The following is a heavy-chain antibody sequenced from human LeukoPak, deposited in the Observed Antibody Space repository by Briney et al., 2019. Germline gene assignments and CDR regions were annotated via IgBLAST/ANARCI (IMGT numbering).Heavy chain of an antibody. V-gene: IGHV3-53*01. Sequence: GETLRLSCVATGFTFRHYDMSWVRQAPGKGLEWVSVIYSGGSTYYADSVKGRFTISRDNSKNTLYLQMNSLRAEDTAVYYCARDQNWFDPWGQGTLVTVSS. CDR2: IYSGGST. J-gene: IGHJ5*02. CDR1: GFTFRHYD. CDR3: ARDQNWFDP.